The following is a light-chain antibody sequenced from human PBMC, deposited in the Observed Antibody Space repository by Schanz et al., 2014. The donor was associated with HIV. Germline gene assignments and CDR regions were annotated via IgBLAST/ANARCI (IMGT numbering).Light chain of an antibody. CDR2: GAS. CDR3: QQYGGSPT. J-gene: IGKJ1*01. CDR1: QRVSSSY. V-gene: IGKV3-20*01. Sequence: EIVLTQSPGILSLSPGENATVSCRASQRVSSSYFAWYQQQPGQGPRLVIFGASSRATGIPDRFSGSGSGTDFTLTISRLEPEDIAVYYCQQYGGSPTFGQGTKVEIK.